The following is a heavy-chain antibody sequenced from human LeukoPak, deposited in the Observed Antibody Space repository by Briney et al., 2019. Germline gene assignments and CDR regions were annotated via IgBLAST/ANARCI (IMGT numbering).Heavy chain of an antibody. D-gene: IGHD3-9*01. V-gene: IGHV3-15*07. CDR1: GFTFNNAW. CDR3: TRDWYHAFDF. J-gene: IGHJ3*01. Sequence: GGSLRLSCAASGFTFNNAWMNWVRQAPGKGLEWVGRIKKRSDGGTTDYAAPVKDRFIISRDDSQDTLYLQMNTLKAEDTAVYYCTRDWYHAFDFWGQGTVVTVSS. CDR2: IKKRSDGGTT.